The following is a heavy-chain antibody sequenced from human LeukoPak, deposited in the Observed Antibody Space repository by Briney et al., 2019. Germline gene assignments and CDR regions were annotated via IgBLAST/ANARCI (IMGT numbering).Heavy chain of an antibody. V-gene: IGHV3-33*08. Sequence: GGSLRLSCAASGFTFSSYSMNWVRQAPGKGLEWVAVIWYDGSNKYYADSVKGRFTISRDNSKNTLYLQMNSLRAEDTAVYYCARDSDIAAAGNFDYWGQGTLVTVSS. CDR3: ARDSDIAAAGNFDY. J-gene: IGHJ4*02. D-gene: IGHD6-13*01. CDR1: GFTFSSYS. CDR2: IWYDGSNK.